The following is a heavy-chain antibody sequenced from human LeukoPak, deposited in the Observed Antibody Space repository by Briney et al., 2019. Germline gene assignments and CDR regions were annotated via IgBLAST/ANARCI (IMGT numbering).Heavy chain of an antibody. J-gene: IGHJ4*02. CDR3: ARDLLYDFWSGYPSYFDS. V-gene: IGHV4-39*07. CDR1: GGSISSSSYY. CDR2: IYYSGST. D-gene: IGHD3-3*01. Sequence: SETLSLTCTVSGGSISSSSYYWGWIRQPPGKGLEWIGSIYYSGSTYYNPSLKSRVTISVDTSKNQFSLKLSSVTAADTAVYYCARDLLYDFWSGYPSYFDSWGQGTLVTVSS.